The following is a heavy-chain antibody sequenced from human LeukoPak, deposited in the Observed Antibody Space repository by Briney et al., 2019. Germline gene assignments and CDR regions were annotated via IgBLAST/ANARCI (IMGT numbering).Heavy chain of an antibody. J-gene: IGHJ5*02. CDR1: GYTFTGYY. V-gene: IGHV1-2*02. D-gene: IGHD4-17*01. Sequence: ASVKVSCKASGYTFTGYYMHWVRQAPGQGLEWMGWINPNTGGTNYAQNFQGRVTMTRDTSISTAYMELSRLRSDDTAVYYCARPRDDYGDYVNWFDPWGQGTLVTVSS. CDR2: INPNTGGT. CDR3: ARPRDDYGDYVNWFDP.